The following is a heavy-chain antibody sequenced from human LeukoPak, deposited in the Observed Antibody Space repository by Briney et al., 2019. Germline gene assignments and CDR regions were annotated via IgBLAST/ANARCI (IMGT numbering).Heavy chain of an antibody. V-gene: IGHV3-7*01. Sequence: PGGSLRLSCAASGFTFGSYWMSWVRQAPGKGLEWVANIKQDGSEKYYVDSVKGRFTISRDNAKNSLYLQMNSLRAEDTAVYYCARLNDYGDFDAFDIWGQGTVVTVSS. D-gene: IGHD4-17*01. J-gene: IGHJ3*02. CDR3: ARLNDYGDFDAFDI. CDR1: GFTFGSYW. CDR2: IKQDGSEK.